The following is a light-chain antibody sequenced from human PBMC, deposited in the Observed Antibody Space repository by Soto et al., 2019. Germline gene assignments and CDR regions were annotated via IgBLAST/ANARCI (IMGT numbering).Light chain of an antibody. Sequence: EILLTQSPDTLSLSPGERATLSCRAAQSVKTFLVWYQQRPGQAPRLLIYDTSTRATGVPARFSGSGSGTEFTLTISSLQPEDFATYYCLQHNSYPLTFGGGTKVDIK. CDR1: QSVKTF. V-gene: IGKV3-15*01. CDR3: LQHNSYPLT. CDR2: DTS. J-gene: IGKJ4*01.